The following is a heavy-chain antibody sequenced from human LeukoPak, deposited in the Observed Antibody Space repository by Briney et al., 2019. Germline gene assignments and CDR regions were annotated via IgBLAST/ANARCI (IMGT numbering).Heavy chain of an antibody. D-gene: IGHD2-15*01. CDR3: AAGDCSGGSCYPLGY. J-gene: IGHJ4*02. CDR1: GGSISSGGYY. CDR2: IYDSETT. Sequence: PSQTLSLTCTVSGGSISSGGYYWSWIRQHPGKGLEWIGYIYDSETTYYNPSLKSRVTISGDTSKNQFSLKLSSVTAADTAVYYCAAGDCSGGSCYPLGYWGQGTLVTVSS. V-gene: IGHV4-31*03.